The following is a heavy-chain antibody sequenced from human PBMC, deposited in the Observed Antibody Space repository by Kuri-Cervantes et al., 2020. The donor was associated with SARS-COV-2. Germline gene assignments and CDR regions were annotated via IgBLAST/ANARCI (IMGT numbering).Heavy chain of an antibody. V-gene: IGHV4-34*01. J-gene: IGHJ4*02. D-gene: IGHD3-16*01. Sequence: SETLSLTCAVYGGSFSGYYWSWIRQPPGKGLEWIGEINHSGSTNYNPSLKSRLSLSVDTSKNQSSLKLTSVTAADTAIYYCARHYAFDRLHKWGQGTQVTVSS. CDR1: GGSFSGYY. CDR2: INHSGST. CDR3: ARHYAFDRLHK.